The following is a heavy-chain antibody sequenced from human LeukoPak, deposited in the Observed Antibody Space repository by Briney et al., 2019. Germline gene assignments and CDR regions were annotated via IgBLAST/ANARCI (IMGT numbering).Heavy chain of an antibody. V-gene: IGHV3-7*01. J-gene: IGHJ4*02. CDR2: VKQDGSEK. CDR3: ARELAVTGPFDY. D-gene: IGHD6-19*01. CDR1: GFTFSSYW. Sequence: GGSLRLSCAASGFTFSSYWMSWVRQAPGKGPEWVANVKQDGSEKYYADSVKGRFTISRDNAKNSLYMQMNSLRAEDTAVNYCARELAVTGPFDYWGQGTLVTVSS.